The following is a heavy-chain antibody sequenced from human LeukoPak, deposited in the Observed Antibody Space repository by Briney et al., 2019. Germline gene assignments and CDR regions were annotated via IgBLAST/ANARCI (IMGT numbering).Heavy chain of an antibody. J-gene: IGHJ4*02. V-gene: IGHV1-69*06. CDR1: GGTFSSYA. CDR2: IIPIFGTA. D-gene: IGHD6-25*01. Sequence: SVKVSCEASGGTFSSYAISWVRQAPGQGLEWMGGIIPIFGTANYAQKFQGRVTITADKSTSTAYMELSSLRSEDTAVYYCAEGDWAATFDYWGQGTLVTVST. CDR3: AEGDWAATFDY.